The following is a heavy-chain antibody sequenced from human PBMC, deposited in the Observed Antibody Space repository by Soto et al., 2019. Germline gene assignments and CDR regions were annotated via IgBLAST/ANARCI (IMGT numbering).Heavy chain of an antibody. CDR2: IRGVDNNK. CDR1: GFTFSSYS. V-gene: IGHV3-21*01. Sequence: EVQLVESGGGLVKPGGSLTLSCAASGFTFSSYSMNWARQAPGKGLEWVSAIRGVDNNKYYAASVKGRFSISRDNAKNSLFLDLQGLTAEDPAFYYCAGDRVRGTLPQCGMDVWGQGTTVTVSS. CDR3: AGDRVRGTLPQCGMDV. J-gene: IGHJ6*02. D-gene: IGHD3-10*01.